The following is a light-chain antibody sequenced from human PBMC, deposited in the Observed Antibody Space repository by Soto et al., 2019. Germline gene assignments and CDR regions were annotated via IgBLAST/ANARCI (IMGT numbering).Light chain of an antibody. V-gene: IGLV1-44*01. Sequence: QSVLAQPPSASGTPGQTVTISCSGSSSNIGSNPVQWYQQFPGTAPKLLIYRNNQRPSGVPDRLSGSKSGTSASLAISGVQPEDEADYHCATWEDTLYGPVFGGGTKLTVL. CDR2: RNN. CDR1: SSNIGSNP. CDR3: ATWEDTLYGPV. J-gene: IGLJ3*02.